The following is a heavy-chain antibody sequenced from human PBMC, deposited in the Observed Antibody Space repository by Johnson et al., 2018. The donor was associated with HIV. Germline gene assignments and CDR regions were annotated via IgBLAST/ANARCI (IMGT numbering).Heavy chain of an antibody. CDR2: ISSSGSTI. Sequence: QVQLVESGGGLVKPGGSLRLSCAASGFTFSDYYMSWIRQAPGKGLEWVSYISSSGSTIYYADSVKGRFTISRDNARKSLYLQMNNLRAEDTAVYYCVRDDGSDYEAFDIWGQGTMVTVSS. D-gene: IGHD2-21*01. CDR3: VRDDGSDYEAFDI. CDR1: GFTFSDYY. V-gene: IGHV3-11*01. J-gene: IGHJ3*02.